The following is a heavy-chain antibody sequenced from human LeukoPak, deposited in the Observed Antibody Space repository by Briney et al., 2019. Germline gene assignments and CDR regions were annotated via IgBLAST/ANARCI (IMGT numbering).Heavy chain of an antibody. Sequence: GGSLRLSCAASGFTVSSNYMSWVRQAPGKGLEWVPVIYSGGSTYYADSVEGRFTISRDNSKNTLYLQMNSLRAEDTAVYYCASLRGYCSSTSCYNYWGQGTLVTVSS. CDR3: ASLRGYCSSTSCYNY. J-gene: IGHJ4*02. CDR2: IYSGGST. D-gene: IGHD2-2*02. V-gene: IGHV3-53*01. CDR1: GFTVSSNY.